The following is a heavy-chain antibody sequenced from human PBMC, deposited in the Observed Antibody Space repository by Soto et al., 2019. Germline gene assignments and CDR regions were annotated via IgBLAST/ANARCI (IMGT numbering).Heavy chain of an antibody. D-gene: IGHD3-10*01. CDR2: IYWDDDQ. Sequence: QITLKESGPTLVKPTQTLTLTCTFSGFSLSIYGVAVGWIRQPPGQALEWLALIYWDDDQRYNPSLKNRLTITKDTSRNQVVLTMTNMDPVDTATYYCAHKRDVSRGFKYWGQGTLVTVSS. J-gene: IGHJ4*02. V-gene: IGHV2-5*02. CDR1: GFSLSIYGVA. CDR3: AHKRDVSRGFKY.